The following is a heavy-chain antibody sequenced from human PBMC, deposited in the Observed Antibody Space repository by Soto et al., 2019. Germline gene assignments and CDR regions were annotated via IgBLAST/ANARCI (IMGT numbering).Heavy chain of an antibody. D-gene: IGHD3-9*01. CDR1: GFPFSSYW. V-gene: IGHV3-74*01. CDR2: ISGDGVTT. J-gene: IGHJ4*02. CDR3: AREYYGLLTGYYTDY. Sequence: EVQLVESGGGLVQRGGSLRLSCAASGFPFSSYWMHWVRHTPGKGLDWVARISGDGVTTYYADSVTGRFTVSRDNAKNTLSLQIRGLRAEDTAVYYCAREYYGLLTGYYTDYWGQGTLVSVSS.